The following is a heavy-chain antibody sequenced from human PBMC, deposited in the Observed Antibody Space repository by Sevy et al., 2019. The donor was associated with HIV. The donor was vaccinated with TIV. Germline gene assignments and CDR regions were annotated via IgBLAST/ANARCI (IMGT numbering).Heavy chain of an antibody. D-gene: IGHD6-19*01. J-gene: IGHJ4*02. CDR1: GGTFSSYG. CDR2: IIPILGTV. CDR3: ARGGGNGWYYFDY. V-gene: IGHV1-69*13. Sequence: ASVKVSCKASGGTFSSYGISWVRQAPGQGLEWMGGIIPILGTVNYAQKFQGRVTSTADEYTKTAYMELSSLGSEDASVCYCARGGGNGWYYFDYWGQETLVTVSS.